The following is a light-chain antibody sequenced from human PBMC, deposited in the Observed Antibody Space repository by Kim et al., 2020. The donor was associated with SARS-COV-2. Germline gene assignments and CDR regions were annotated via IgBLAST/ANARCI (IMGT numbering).Light chain of an antibody. CDR2: DVT. V-gene: IGLV2-11*01. CDR3: CSFAGTAYV. Sequence: PGQSVTISCTGTSSDVGAYNYVSWYQHHPSTAPKLMIYDVTMRPSGVPDRFSGSKSGNTASLTISGLQAEDEADYYCCSFAGTAYVFGIGTKVTVL. J-gene: IGLJ1*01. CDR1: SSDVGAYNY.